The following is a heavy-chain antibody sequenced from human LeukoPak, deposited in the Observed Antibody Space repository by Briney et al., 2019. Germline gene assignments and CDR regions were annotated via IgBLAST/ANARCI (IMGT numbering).Heavy chain of an antibody. CDR1: GFTFDSFS. J-gene: IGHJ4*02. Sequence: GGSLRLSCAASGFTFDSFSINWVRQAPGKGLEWVASISSSTTYIYYAGSVKGRFTISRDNAKNLVYLEMNSLRAEDTAVYYCARVPGEMGATLAYLDYWGQGTLVIVSS. D-gene: IGHD1-26*01. CDR3: ARVPGEMGATLAYLDY. CDR2: ISSSTTYI. V-gene: IGHV3-21*01.